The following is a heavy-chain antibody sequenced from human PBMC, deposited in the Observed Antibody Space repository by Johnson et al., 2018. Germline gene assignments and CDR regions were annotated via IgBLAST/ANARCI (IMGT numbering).Heavy chain of an antibody. CDR1: GFTFSRYS. D-gene: IGHD3-10*01. J-gene: IGHJ2*01. CDR2: ISSSSSYI. CDR3: ARRGGG. Sequence: VQLVESGGGLVKPGGSLRLSCAASGFTFSRYSMNWVRQAPGKGLEWVASISSSSSYIYYADSVKGRFPFSRDNAKTTLYLQMNILSAEDTAVYSCARRGGGWGRGTLVTVSS. V-gene: IGHV3-21*01.